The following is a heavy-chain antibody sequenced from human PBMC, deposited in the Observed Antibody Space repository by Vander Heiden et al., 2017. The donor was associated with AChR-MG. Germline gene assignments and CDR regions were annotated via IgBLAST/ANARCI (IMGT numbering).Heavy chain of an antibody. V-gene: IGHV3-23*01. CDR2: VSGSGGST. Sequence: EVQLLESGGGLVQPGGSLRLSCAASGFTFSSYAMGVFRQAPGKGLEWVSSVSGSGGSTYYADSVKGRFTISRDNSKNTLYLQMNSLRAEDTAVYYCAKMGPDVILRFGFDYWGQGTLVTVSS. CDR3: AKMGPDVILRFGFDY. J-gene: IGHJ4*02. D-gene: IGHD3-10*01. CDR1: GFTFSSYA.